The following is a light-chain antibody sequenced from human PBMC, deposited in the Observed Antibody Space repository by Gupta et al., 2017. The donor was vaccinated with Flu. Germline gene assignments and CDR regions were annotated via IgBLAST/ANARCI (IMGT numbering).Light chain of an antibody. J-gene: IGLJ3*02. CDR1: DGHSSYA. Sequence: QLVLTHSPSASASLGASVKLTCTLSDGHSSYAIAWHQQQPEKGPRYLMKVNSDGSHTKGDGIPDRFSASSSGAERYLTIASRRSEGEDEYYCQTWVPGVRVLGGGTNLPVL. V-gene: IGLV4-69*01. CDR3: QTWVPGVRV. CDR2: VNSDGSH.